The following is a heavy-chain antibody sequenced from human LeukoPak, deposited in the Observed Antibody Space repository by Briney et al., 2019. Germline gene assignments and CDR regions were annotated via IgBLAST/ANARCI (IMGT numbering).Heavy chain of an antibody. D-gene: IGHD6-19*01. J-gene: IGHJ3*02. Sequence: SETLSLTCTVSDVSVSSDTYYWSWIRQHPGKGLEWIGYIYYSGSTYYNPSLKSRVAISVDTSKNQFSLKLNSVNAADTAVYYCARAPGQWKAFDIWGQGTVVTVSS. CDR2: IYYSGST. CDR3: ARAPGQWKAFDI. V-gene: IGHV4-31*03. CDR1: DVSVSSDTYY.